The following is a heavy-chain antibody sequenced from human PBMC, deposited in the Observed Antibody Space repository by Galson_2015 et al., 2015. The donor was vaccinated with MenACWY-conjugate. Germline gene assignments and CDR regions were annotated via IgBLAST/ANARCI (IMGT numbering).Heavy chain of an antibody. Sequence: SVKVSCKASGYTFTSYGISWVRQAPGQGLEWMGWISAYNGNTNYAQKLQGRVTMTTDTSTSTAYMELRSLRSDDTAVYYCARAWVGLTTAEWELLSWQDYWGQGTLVTVSS. CDR2: ISAYNGNT. V-gene: IGHV1-18*01. CDR3: ARAWVGLTTAEWELLSWQDY. CDR1: GYTFTSYG. J-gene: IGHJ4*02. D-gene: IGHD1-26*01.